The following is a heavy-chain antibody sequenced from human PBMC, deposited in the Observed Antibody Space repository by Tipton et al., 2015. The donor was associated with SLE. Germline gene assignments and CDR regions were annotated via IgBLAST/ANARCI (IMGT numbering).Heavy chain of an antibody. Sequence: LRLSCTVSGGSITSTTYWWGWIRQPPGKGLEWIGSLHYSGNTYYNSSLESRVTLSVDRSKNQFSLKLDSVTAADTAVYYCARQTMSYYFDYWGQGTLVTVSS. V-gene: IGHV4-39*07. CDR2: LHYSGNT. CDR3: ARQTMSYYFDY. J-gene: IGHJ4*02. CDR1: GGSITSTTYW.